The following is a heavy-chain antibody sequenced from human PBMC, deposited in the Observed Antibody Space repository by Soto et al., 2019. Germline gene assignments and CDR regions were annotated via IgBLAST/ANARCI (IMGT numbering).Heavy chain of an antibody. D-gene: IGHD6-13*01. J-gene: IGHJ4*02. V-gene: IGHV6-1*01. CDR1: GDSVSSNSAA. CDR2: TYYRSRWST. CDR3: ARDTAAPGPDFDS. Sequence: QSQTLSLTCGISGDSVSSNSAAWNWIRQSPSRGLEWLGRTYYRSRWSTDYAVSVKSRININPDTSKNQFSLQLNSVTPEDTAIYYCARDTAAPGPDFDSWGQGILVTVSS.